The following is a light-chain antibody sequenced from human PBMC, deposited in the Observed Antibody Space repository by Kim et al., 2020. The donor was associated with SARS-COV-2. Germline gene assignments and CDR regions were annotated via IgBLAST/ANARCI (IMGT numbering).Light chain of an antibody. CDR2: DVS. CDR3: SSYTSTSTFV. J-gene: IGLJ1*01. V-gene: IGLV2-14*04. CDR1: SSDVGDYNY. Sequence: GQSITISCTGTSSDVGDYNYVSWYQQHPGKAPTLIIYDVSKRPSGVSNRFSGSKSDNAASLTISGLQAEDEADYYCSSYTSTSTFVFGTGTKVTVL.